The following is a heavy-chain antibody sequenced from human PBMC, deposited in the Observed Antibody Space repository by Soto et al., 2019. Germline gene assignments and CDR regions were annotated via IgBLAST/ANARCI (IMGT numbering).Heavy chain of an antibody. D-gene: IGHD3-22*01. CDR2: ISSSGGNT. CDR1: GFTFGSYA. CDR3: AKEKTADYFDRSAYIGF. J-gene: IGHJ4*02. V-gene: IGHV3-23*01. Sequence: GGSLRLSCAASGFTFGSYAMTWVRQAPGKGLEWVSAISSSGGNTYYADSVKGRFTISRDNSKSTLNLQMDSLRAEDTAVYYCAKEKTADYFDRSAYIGFWGQGTLVTVSS.